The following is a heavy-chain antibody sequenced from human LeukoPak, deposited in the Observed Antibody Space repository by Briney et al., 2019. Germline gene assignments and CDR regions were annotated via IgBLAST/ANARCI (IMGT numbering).Heavy chain of an antibody. J-gene: IGHJ4*02. V-gene: IGHV3-7*01. CDR2: IKQDGSEK. CDR1: GFTFSSYR. Sequence: GGSLRLSCAASGFTFSSYRMSWVRQAPGKGLEGVANIKQDGSEKYYVDSVKGRFTISRDNAKNSLYLQMNSLRAEDTAVYYCAKDIYGGNWPNDYWGQGTLVTVSS. D-gene: IGHD4-23*01. CDR3: AKDIYGGNWPNDY.